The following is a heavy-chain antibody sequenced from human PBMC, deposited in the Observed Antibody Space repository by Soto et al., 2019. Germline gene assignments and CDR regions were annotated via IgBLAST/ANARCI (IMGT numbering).Heavy chain of an antibody. CDR3: VMVDNYVTPTPQDV. CDR1: GYIFVNYG. J-gene: IGHJ6*02. CDR2: ISSYTGNT. V-gene: IGHV1-18*01. Sequence: QVQLVQSGDEVKKPGASVKVSCKASGYIFVNYGIAWVRQAPGQGLEWMGWISSYTGNTHSATKIQGRLPMTTATSTRTAYMELGSLTFDDTAVYYCVMVDNYVTPTPQDVWGQGTTVTVSS. D-gene: IGHD3-16*01.